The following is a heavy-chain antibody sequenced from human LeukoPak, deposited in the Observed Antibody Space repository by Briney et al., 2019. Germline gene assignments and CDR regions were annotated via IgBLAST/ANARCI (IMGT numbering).Heavy chain of an antibody. CDR1: GFTFSSFA. J-gene: IGHJ4*02. V-gene: IGHV3-23*01. D-gene: IGHD2-8*01. CDR3: AKRITVSAGYYLDS. CDR2: VSGGGAYT. Sequence: GGSLRLSCVGSGFTFSSFAMSWVRQAPGKGLEWVSTVSGGGAYTYYADSVKGRFTVSRDDSKSMHFLQMNSLGPEDTALYFCAKRITVSAGYYLDSWGQGTLVTVSS.